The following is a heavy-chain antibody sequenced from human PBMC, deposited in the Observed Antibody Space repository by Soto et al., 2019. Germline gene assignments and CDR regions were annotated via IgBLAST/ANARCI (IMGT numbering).Heavy chain of an antibody. CDR1: GYIFTSYW. V-gene: IGHV5-51*03. CDR3: ARPFGAYSSSFDY. D-gene: IGHD3-16*01. CDR2: IYPGDSDT. J-gene: IGHJ4*02. Sequence: EVQLVQSGAEVKKPGESLKISCRGSGYIFTSYWIGWVRQMPGKGLEWMGIIYPGDSDTKYSPSFQGQVTIAADRSISTAYLQWSSLKASDTAMYYCARPFGAYSSSFDYWGQGTLVTVSS.